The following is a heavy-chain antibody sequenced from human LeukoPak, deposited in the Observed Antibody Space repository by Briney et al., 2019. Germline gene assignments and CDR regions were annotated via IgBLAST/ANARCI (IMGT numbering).Heavy chain of an antibody. J-gene: IGHJ4*02. V-gene: IGHV3-21*01. CDR3: ARDSYCSSTSCYPNYFDY. D-gene: IGHD2-2*01. CDR2: ISSSSSYI. CDR1: GFTFSSYS. Sequence: GGSLRLSCAASGFTFSSYSMNWVRQAPGKGLEWVSSISSSSSYIYYADSVKGRFTISRDNAKNSLYLQMNSLRAEDTAVYYCARDSYCSSTSCYPNYFDYWGQGTLVTVSS.